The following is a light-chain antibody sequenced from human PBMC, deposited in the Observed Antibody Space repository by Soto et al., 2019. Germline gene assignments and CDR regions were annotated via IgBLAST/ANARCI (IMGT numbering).Light chain of an antibody. Sequence: SYELTQPPSVSVAPGQTARITCGGDNIGVKSVHWYQKTPGQAPVLVVCDDXDXXXXIPDRFSGSNSGNTATLTISRVEGXXXXXXXCQVWDRSSLSVLFGGGTKLTVL. CDR1: NIGVKS. CDR2: DDX. V-gene: IGLV3-21*02. CDR3: QVWDRSSLSVL. J-gene: IGLJ2*01.